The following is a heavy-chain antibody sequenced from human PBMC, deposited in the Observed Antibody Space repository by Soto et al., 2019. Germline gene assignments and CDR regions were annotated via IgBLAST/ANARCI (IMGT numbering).Heavy chain of an antibody. CDR1: GFTFSSYG. CDR3: AKDRRGIAVAGALQWGNNYYYYGMDV. J-gene: IGHJ6*02. Sequence: PGGSRRLSCAASGFTFSSYGMHWVRQAPGKGLEWVAVISYDGSNKYYADSVKGRFTISRDNSKNTLYLQMNSLRAEDTAVYYCAKDRRGIAVAGALQWGNNYYYYGMDVWGQGTTVTVSS. V-gene: IGHV3-30*18. CDR2: ISYDGSNK. D-gene: IGHD6-19*01.